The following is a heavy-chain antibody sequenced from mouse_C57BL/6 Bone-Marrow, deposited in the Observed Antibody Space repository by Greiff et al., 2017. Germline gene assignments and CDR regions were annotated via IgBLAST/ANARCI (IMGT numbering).Heavy chain of an antibody. CDR1: GYTFTSYW. Sequence: VQLQQPGAELVKPGASVKLSCKASGYTFTSYWMHWVKQRPGQGLEWIGMIHPNSGSTNYNEKFKSKATLTVDKSSSTAYMQLSSLTSEDSAVYYCARKANYYGSFAYWGQGTLVTVSA. V-gene: IGHV1-64*01. CDR3: ARKANYYGSFAY. CDR2: IHPNSGST. D-gene: IGHD1-1*01. J-gene: IGHJ3*01.